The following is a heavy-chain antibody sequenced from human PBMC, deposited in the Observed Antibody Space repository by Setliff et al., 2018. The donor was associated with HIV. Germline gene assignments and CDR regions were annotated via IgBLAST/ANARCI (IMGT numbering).Heavy chain of an antibody. V-gene: IGHV4-4*08. Sequence: SETLSLTCSVSGVSISGHYWTWVRQPPGKGLEWIGYIYTSGTTEYNPSLASRVTISLDTAKDQVSLKLRSVTAADTPLYYCARLIHTGLLYLDYWGLGMLVTVS. CDR3: ARLIHTGLLYLDY. D-gene: IGHD2-8*02. CDR1: GVSISGHY. CDR2: IYTSGTT. J-gene: IGHJ4*02.